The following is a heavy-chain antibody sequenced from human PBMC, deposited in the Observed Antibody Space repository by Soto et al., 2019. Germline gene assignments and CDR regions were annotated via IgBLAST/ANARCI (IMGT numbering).Heavy chain of an antibody. V-gene: IGHV4-39*01. CDR1: GGSISGSSYY. CDR3: ARSSAVITTLDYFDY. J-gene: IGHJ4*02. D-gene: IGHD3-22*01. CDR2: IYYSGST. Sequence: WETLSLTCTVSGGSISGSSYYWGWIRQPPGKGLEWIGSIYYSGSTYYNPSLKSRVTISVDTSKNQFSLKLSSVTAADTAVYYCARSSAVITTLDYFDYWGQGTLVTVSS.